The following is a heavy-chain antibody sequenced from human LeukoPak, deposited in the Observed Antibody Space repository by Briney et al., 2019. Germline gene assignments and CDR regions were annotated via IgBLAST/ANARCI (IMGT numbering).Heavy chain of an antibody. J-gene: IGHJ4*02. CDR1: GGSISSSTYY. V-gene: IGHV4-39*01. Sequence: SETLSLTCTVSGGSISSSTYYWGWVRQPPGKGLEWIASIYYSGSTYYSPSLKSRVTISADTSKNQFSLSLSSVTAADTAVYYCATQGGGSSGFDYWGQGTLVTVSS. D-gene: IGHD6-6*01. CDR2: IYYSGST. CDR3: ATQGGGSSGFDY.